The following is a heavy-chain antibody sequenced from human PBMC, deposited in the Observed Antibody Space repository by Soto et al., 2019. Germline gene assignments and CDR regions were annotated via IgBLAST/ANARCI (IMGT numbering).Heavy chain of an antibody. V-gene: IGHV3-23*01. J-gene: IGHJ5*02. D-gene: IGHD3-10*01. CDR1: GFPFSSYA. CDR2: ISGSGGST. Sequence: GGSLRLSCAASGFPFSSYAMSWVRQAPGKGLEWVSAISGSGGSTYYADSVKGRFTISRDNSKNTLYLQMNSLRAEDTAVYYCAKDDVYYGSGSYYPPPNWFDPWGQGTLVTVSS. CDR3: AKDDVYYGSGSYYPPPNWFDP.